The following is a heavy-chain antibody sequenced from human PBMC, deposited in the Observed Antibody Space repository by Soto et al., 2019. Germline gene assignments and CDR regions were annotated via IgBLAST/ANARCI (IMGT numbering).Heavy chain of an antibody. CDR2: ISAYNGST. D-gene: IGHD6-13*01. V-gene: IGHV1-18*01. CDR1: GYTFTSYG. CDR3: ARRSIAAAGSYFYYGMDV. Sequence: ASVKVSCKASGYTFTSYGISWVRQAPGQGLEWMGWISAYNGSTNYAQKLQGRVTVTTDTSTSIAYMELRSLRFDDTAVYYCARRSIAAAGSYFYYGMDVWGQGTTVTVSS. J-gene: IGHJ6*02.